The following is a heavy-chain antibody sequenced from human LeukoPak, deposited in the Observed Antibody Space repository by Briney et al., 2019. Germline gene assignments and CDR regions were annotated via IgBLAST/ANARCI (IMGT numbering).Heavy chain of an antibody. CDR3: AGERPGIAVAGTGFAY. CDR1: GYILTGYY. D-gene: IGHD6-19*01. Sequence: ASVKVSCKASGYILTGYYMHWVRQAPGQGLEWMGWINPKSGGTKYAQKFQGRVTMTRDTSTSTAYMEVSRLTSDDTAVYYCAGERPGIAVAGTGFAYWGQGTLVTVSS. V-gene: IGHV1-2*02. J-gene: IGHJ4*02. CDR2: INPKSGGT.